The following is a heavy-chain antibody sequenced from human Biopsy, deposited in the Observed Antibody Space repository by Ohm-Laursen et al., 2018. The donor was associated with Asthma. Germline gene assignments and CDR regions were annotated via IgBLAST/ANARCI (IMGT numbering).Heavy chain of an antibody. J-gene: IGHJ6*02. CDR2: IYYSGST. CDR1: GGSISSGGYY. CDR3: ARGPELDV. Sequence: TLSLTCTVSGGSISSGGYYWSWIRQHPGKGLEWIGYIYYSGSTYYNPSLKSRVIISIDTYWNRVSLKLTSVTAADTAVYYCARGPELDVWGQGTTVTVSS. V-gene: IGHV4-31*03.